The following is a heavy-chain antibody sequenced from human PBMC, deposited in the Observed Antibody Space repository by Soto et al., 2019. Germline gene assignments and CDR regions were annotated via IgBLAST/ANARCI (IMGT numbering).Heavy chain of an antibody. V-gene: IGHV5-51*01. CDR3: ARVPYYYDSSGYFAFDI. J-gene: IGHJ3*02. D-gene: IGHD3-22*01. CDR1: GYSFTSYW. CDR2: IYPGDSDT. Sequence: GESLKISCKGSGYSFTSYWIGWVRQMPGKGLEWMGIIYPGDSDTRYSPSFQGQVTISADKSISTAYLQWSNLKASDTAMYYCARVPYYYDSSGYFAFDIWGQGTMVTVSS.